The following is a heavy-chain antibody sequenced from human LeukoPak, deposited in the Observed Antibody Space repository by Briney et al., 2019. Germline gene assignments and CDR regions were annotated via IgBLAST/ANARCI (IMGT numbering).Heavy chain of an antibody. Sequence: ASVKVSCKASGYTFTSYDINWVRQATGQGLEWMGWMNPNSGNTGYAQKFQGRVTMTRNTSISTAYMELSSLRSEDTAVYYCARGFPYSGSYWYYLPNFDYWGQGTLVTVSS. J-gene: IGHJ4*02. CDR2: MNPNSGNT. V-gene: IGHV1-8*01. CDR1: GYTFTSYD. D-gene: IGHD1-26*01. CDR3: ARGFPYSGSYWYYLPNFDY.